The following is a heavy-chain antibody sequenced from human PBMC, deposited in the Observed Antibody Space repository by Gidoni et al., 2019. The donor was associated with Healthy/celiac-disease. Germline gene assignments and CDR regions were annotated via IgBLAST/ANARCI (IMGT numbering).Heavy chain of an antibody. CDR3: ARGHYYDSSGYLDY. V-gene: IGHV3-33*01. D-gene: IGHD3-22*01. CDR1: GFTFRSYG. CDR2: IWYDGSNK. Sequence: QVQLVESGGGVVQPGRSLRLSCAASGFTFRSYGLHWVRQAPGKGLEWVAVIWYDGSNKYYADSVKGRFTISRDNSKNTLYLQMNSLRAEDTAVYYCARGHYYDSSGYLDYWGQGTLVTVSS. J-gene: IGHJ4*02.